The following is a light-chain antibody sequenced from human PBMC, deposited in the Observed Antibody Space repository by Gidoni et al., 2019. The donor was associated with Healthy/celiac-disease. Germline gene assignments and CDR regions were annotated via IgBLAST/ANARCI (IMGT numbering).Light chain of an antibody. CDR2: GAS. J-gene: IGKJ5*01. V-gene: IGKV3-15*01. CDR1: QSVSST. Sequence: EIVMTQSPATLSVSPGERATLSCRASQSVSSTLAWYQQKPGQAPRLLIYGASTRATGSPARFSGSGSGTEVTLNISSLQSEDFAVYDCQQYNNWPPITFXXXTRLEIK. CDR3: QQYNNWPPIT.